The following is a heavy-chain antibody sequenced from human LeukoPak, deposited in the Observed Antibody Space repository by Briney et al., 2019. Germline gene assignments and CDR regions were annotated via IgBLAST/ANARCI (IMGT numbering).Heavy chain of an antibody. D-gene: IGHD2-15*01. CDR2: ISGSGGST. Sequence: GGSLRLSCAASGFTFSSYAMSWVRQAPGKGLEWVSAISGSGGSTYYADSVKGRFTISRDNSKNTLYLQMNSLRAEDMALYYCAKDVCSGGSCYFDYWGQGTLVTVSS. J-gene: IGHJ4*02. V-gene: IGHV3-23*01. CDR1: GFTFSSYA. CDR3: AKDVCSGGSCYFDY.